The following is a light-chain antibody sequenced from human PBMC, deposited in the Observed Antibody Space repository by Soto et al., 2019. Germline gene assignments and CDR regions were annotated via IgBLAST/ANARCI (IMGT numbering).Light chain of an antibody. CDR3: QVYGASPPYT. Sequence: EIVLTQSPGTLSLSPGERATLSCRASQSVSSAYLAWYQQKPGQAPRLLIYDVSSRATGIPDRFSGSGSGTDFTLTVSRLEPEDFAVYYCQVYGASPPYTFGQGTKLEIK. CDR1: QSVSSAY. CDR2: DVS. J-gene: IGKJ2*01. V-gene: IGKV3-20*01.